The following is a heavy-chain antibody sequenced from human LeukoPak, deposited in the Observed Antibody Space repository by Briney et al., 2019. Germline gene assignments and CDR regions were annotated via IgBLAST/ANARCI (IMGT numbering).Heavy chain of an antibody. D-gene: IGHD3-10*01. Sequence: PSETLSLTCTVSGGSISSYYWSWLRQPPGKGLEWIGFISNFHLTNYNPSLNCPVTISVDPSKNLFSLNLSSVAAADTAVYYCASGWGLKGLDYWGQGTLVTVSS. CDR2: ISNFHLT. V-gene: IGHV4-59*08. CDR1: GGSISSYY. CDR3: ASGWGLKGLDY. J-gene: IGHJ4*02.